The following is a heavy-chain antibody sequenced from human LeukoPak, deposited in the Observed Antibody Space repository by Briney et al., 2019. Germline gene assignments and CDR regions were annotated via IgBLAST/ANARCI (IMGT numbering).Heavy chain of an antibody. Sequence: GGPLRLSCAASGFTFSSYAMSWVRQAPGKGLEWVSAISGSGGSTYYADSVKGRFTISRDNSKNTLYLQMNSLRAEDTAVYYCAKSPRGNPTIFDYWGQGTLVTVSS. V-gene: IGHV3-23*01. CDR3: AKSPRGNPTIFDY. CDR2: ISGSGGST. D-gene: IGHD1-14*01. CDR1: GFTFSSYA. J-gene: IGHJ4*02.